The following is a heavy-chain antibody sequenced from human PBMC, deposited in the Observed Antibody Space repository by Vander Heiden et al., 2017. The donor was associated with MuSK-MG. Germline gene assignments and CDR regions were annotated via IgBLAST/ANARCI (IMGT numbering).Heavy chain of an antibody. CDR1: GFTFSGYA. D-gene: IGHD2-8*02. V-gene: IGHV3-23*01. CDR3: ARDSTGYSFDY. Sequence: EVQLLESGGGFLQPGGSLRLSCAGSGFTFSGYAMNWVRQAPGKGLELVSGVGGSGVRTYYADSVKGRFTVSRDNSKNTLYLEMNSLRADDTAVYYCARDSTGYSFDYWGQGTLVTVSS. CDR2: VGGSGVRT. J-gene: IGHJ4*02.